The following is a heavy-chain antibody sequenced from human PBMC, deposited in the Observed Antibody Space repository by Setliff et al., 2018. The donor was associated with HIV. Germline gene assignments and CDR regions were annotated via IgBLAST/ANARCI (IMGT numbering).Heavy chain of an antibody. CDR1: GGSLSSSTYS. CDR2: IHSSGTT. V-gene: IGHV4-39*01. Sequence: SETLSLTCTVSGGSLSSSTYSWGWIRQPPGMGLEWIESIHSSGTTDYNPSLKSRVTISLDTSKNQFSLKLSSVTAADTAVYYCARLEYYYYMDVWGNGTTVTVSS. J-gene: IGHJ6*03. CDR3: ARLEYYYYMDV.